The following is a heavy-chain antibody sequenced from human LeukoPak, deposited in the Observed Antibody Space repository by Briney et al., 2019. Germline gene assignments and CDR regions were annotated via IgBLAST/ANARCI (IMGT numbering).Heavy chain of an antibody. CDR1: GYTFTVYY. D-gene: IGHD2-15*01. CDR3: ARDWYCSGGSCYSAYFDY. V-gene: IGHV1-2*02. J-gene: IGHJ4*02. CDR2: INPNSGGT. Sequence: ASVNVSCKASGYTFTVYYIHWVRQAPGQGLGWMGWINPNSGGTNYAQKFQGRVTMTSDTSISTAYMELSRLRSDDTAVYYCARDWYCSGGSCYSAYFDYWGQGTLVTVSS.